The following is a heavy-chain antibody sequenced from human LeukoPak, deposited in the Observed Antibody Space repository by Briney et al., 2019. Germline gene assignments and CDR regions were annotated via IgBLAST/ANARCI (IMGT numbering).Heavy chain of an antibody. CDR3: AREKGYYHSSGYYKIDY. CDR1: GFTVSSNY. CDR2: IYSGGST. D-gene: IGHD3-22*01. Sequence: GGSLRLSCAASGFTVSSNYMSWVRQAPGKGLEWVSVIYSGGSTYYADSVKGRFTISRDNSKNTLYLQMNSLRAEDTAVYYCAREKGYYHSSGYYKIDYWGQGTLVTVSS. V-gene: IGHV3-53*01. J-gene: IGHJ4*02.